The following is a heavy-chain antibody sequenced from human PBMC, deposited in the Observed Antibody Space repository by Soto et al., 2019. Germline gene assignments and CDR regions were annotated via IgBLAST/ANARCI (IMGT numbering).Heavy chain of an antibody. J-gene: IGHJ4*02. D-gene: IGHD2-15*01. Sequence: QVQLQESGPGLVKPSQTLSLTCTVSGGSISSGGYYWSWIRQHPGKGLEWIGYIYYSGSTYYNPSLKSRVTIAVDTSKNPFSLKLSSVTAADTAVYYCARVHRLLYCSGGSCYFEKVVGGKFDYWGQGTLVTVSS. CDR1: GGSISSGGYY. V-gene: IGHV4-31*03. CDR2: IYYSGST. CDR3: ARVHRLLYCSGGSCYFEKVVGGKFDY.